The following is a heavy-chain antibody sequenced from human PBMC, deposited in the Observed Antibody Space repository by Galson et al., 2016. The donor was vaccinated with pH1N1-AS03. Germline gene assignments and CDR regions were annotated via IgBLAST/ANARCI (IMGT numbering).Heavy chain of an antibody. V-gene: IGHV5-10-1*01. CDR1: GDSFTGYW. D-gene: IGHD3-10*01. CDR3: ASYGSGSSPFDY. J-gene: IGHJ4*02. Sequence: QSGAEVTKPGESLRISCKASGDSFTGYWINWGRQMPGKGLEWMGRIDLSDSYTNYSPSFQGHVTISADKSIATAYLQWNSLKASDTAVYYCASYGSGSSPFDYWGQGTLVTVSS. CDR2: IDLSDSYT.